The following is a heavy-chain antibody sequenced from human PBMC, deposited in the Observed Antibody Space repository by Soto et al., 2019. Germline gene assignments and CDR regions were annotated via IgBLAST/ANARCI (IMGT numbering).Heavy chain of an antibody. Sequence: QVQLVESGGGVVQPGRSLRLSCAASGFTFSSYAMHWVRQAPGKGLEWVAVISYDGSNKYYADSVKGRFTISRYNSKNTLYLQMNSLRAEDTAVYYCARDHYYGSGSYYFYGMDVWGQGTTVTVSS. CDR2: ISYDGSNK. CDR3: ARDHYYGSGSYYFYGMDV. J-gene: IGHJ6*02. V-gene: IGHV3-30-3*01. D-gene: IGHD3-10*01. CDR1: GFTFSSYA.